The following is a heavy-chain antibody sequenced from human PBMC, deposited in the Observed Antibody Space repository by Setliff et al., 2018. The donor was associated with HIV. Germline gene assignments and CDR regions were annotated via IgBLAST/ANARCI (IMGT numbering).Heavy chain of an antibody. CDR1: GGSISSGSYY. CDR3: ARIFGDQGYYYGMDV. D-gene: IGHD3-3*01. J-gene: IGHJ6*02. Sequence: PSETLSLTCTVSGGSISSGSYYWSWIRHPAGKGLEWIGYIYYSGSTNYNPSLKSRVTISVDTSKNQFSLKLSSVIAADTAVYYCARIFGDQGYYYGMDVWGQGTTVTVSS. CDR2: IYYSGST. V-gene: IGHV4-61*10.